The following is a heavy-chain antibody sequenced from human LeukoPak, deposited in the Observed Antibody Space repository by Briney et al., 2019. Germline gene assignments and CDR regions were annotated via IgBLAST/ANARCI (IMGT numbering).Heavy chain of an antibody. J-gene: IGHJ4*02. CDR3: AKDAAGPEY. D-gene: IGHD6-13*01. CDR2: ISVRGSRT. CDR1: GLSFSTYS. Sequence: RSGGSRRLSFAASGLSFSTYSMSGGPRSPGKGLYWVSGISVRGSRTYYADSVKGRFTISRDNSKNTLYLQMNSLRAEDTPVYYCAKDAAGPEYWGQGTLVTVSS. V-gene: IGHV3-23*01.